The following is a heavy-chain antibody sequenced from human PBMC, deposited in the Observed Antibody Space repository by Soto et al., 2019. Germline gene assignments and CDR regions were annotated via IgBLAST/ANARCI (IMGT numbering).Heavy chain of an antibody. CDR2: MYYSGSN. V-gene: IGHV4-39*01. CDR1: GGFITSSSYY. J-gene: IGHJ5*02. D-gene: IGHD1-26*01. Sequence: QLHLRESGPGLVKPSETLSLTCTVSGGFITSSSYYWCWIRPPPGQGLELIGSMYYSGSNYYNPSPTSRVNITVDTDKNKFYLTLSSVTAADTAVYYCASQEVGGSYVYTFDPWGQGTLVTVSS. CDR3: ASQEVGGSYVYTFDP.